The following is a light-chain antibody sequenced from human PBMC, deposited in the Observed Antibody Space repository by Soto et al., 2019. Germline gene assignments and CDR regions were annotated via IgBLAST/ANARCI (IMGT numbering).Light chain of an antibody. J-gene: IGKJ5*01. Sequence: ENVLTQSPATLSVSPGERATLSCRASQSVSSYLAWYQQKPGQAPRLLIYDASNRATGIPARFSGSGSGTDFTLTISSLEPEDFAVYYCQQRSNWPFGQGTRLEI. CDR3: QQRSNWP. CDR1: QSVSSY. CDR2: DAS. V-gene: IGKV3-11*01.